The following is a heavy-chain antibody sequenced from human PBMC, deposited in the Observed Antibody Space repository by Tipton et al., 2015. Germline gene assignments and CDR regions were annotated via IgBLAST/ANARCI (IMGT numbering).Heavy chain of an antibody. V-gene: IGHV4-61*01. CDR3: ARDLEHGMDV. D-gene: IGHD5-24*01. CDR2: VSHSDTS. Sequence: TLSLICSVSGSSVSSGNYYWSWIRQPPGKGLEWIGYVSHSDTSHYNPSLKSRVTISVDTSKNQFSLTLNSLTAADTAVYYCARDLEHGMDVWGQGTTVTVSS. CDR1: GSSVSSGNYY. J-gene: IGHJ6*02.